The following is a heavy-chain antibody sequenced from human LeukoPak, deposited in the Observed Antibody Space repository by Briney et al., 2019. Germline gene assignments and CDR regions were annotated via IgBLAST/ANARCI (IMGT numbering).Heavy chain of an antibody. V-gene: IGHV1-69*02. CDR1: GGTFSSYT. D-gene: IGHD6-6*01. Sequence: SVKVSCMASGGTFSSYTISWVRQAPGQGLEWMGRIIPILGIANYAQKFQGRVTITADKSTSTAYMELSSLRSEDTAVYYCASYSSSSGCLDYWGQGTLVTVSS. J-gene: IGHJ4*02. CDR2: IIPILGIA. CDR3: ASYSSSSGCLDY.